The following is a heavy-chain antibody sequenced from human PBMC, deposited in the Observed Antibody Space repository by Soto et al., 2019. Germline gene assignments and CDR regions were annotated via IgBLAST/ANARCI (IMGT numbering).Heavy chain of an antibody. Sequence: PGESLKISCKSSGYRFTDYWIGWVRQMPGKGLEWMGIIYPGDSDTRYSPSFQGRVTISADKSISTAYLQWSSLKASDTAMYYCAGGGVRGVITRTRDYYGMDVWGQGTTVTVSS. CDR3: AGGGVRGVITRTRDYYGMDV. V-gene: IGHV5-51*01. CDR1: GYRFTDYW. CDR2: IYPGDSDT. D-gene: IGHD3-10*01. J-gene: IGHJ6*02.